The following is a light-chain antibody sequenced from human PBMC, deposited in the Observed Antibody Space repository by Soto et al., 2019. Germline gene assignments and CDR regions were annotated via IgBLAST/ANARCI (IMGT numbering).Light chain of an antibody. J-gene: IGLJ1*01. Sequence: QSVLTQPPSASGSPGQSVTISCTGTKNDVGFYDFVSWYQHHPGKAPRLIIYEVVQRPSGVPDRSSGSKSGNTASLTVSGLQAADEADYFCKSYAGSNTYVFGSGTKVTVL. CDR3: KSYAGSNTYV. V-gene: IGLV2-8*01. CDR1: KNDVGFYDF. CDR2: EVV.